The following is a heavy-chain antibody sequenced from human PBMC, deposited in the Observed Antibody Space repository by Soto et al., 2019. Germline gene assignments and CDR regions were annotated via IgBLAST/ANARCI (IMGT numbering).Heavy chain of an antibody. D-gene: IGHD2-8*01. CDR3: AREIMPVTNDWYFDL. V-gene: IGHV1-69*13. CDR1: GGTFSSYA. CDR2: IIPIFGTA. J-gene: IGHJ2*01. Sequence: SVKVSCKASGGTFSSYAISWVRQAPGQGLEWMGGIIPIFGTANYAQKFQGRVTITADESTSTAYMELSSLRSEGTAVYYCAREIMPVTNDWYFDLWGRGTLVTVSS.